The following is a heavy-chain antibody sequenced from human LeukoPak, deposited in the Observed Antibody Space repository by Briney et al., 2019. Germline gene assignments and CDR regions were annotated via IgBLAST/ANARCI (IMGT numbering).Heavy chain of an antibody. D-gene: IGHD3-22*01. J-gene: IGHJ1*01. V-gene: IGHV1-18*01. CDR3: ARDYYDSSGYAEYFQH. CDR1: GYTFTNYG. Sequence: ASVKVSCKASGYTFTNYGISWVRQAPGQGLEWMGWISAYNGNTNYAQKLQGRVTMTTDTSTSTAYMELRSLRSDDTAAYYCARDYYDSSGYAEYFQHWGQGTLVTVSS. CDR2: ISAYNGNT.